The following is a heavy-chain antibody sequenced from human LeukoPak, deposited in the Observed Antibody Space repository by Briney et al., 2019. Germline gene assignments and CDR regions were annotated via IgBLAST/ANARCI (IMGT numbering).Heavy chain of an antibody. V-gene: IGHV4-59*01. CDR1: GGSISSYY. Sequence: PSETLSLTCTVSGGSISSYYWGWIRQPPGKGLEWIGYIYYSGSTNYNPSLKSRVTISVDTSKNQFSLKLSSVTAADTAVYYCARADCSSISCYRWGSWFDPWGQGILVTVSS. CDR2: IYYSGST. CDR3: ARADCSSISCYRWGSWFDP. J-gene: IGHJ5*02. D-gene: IGHD2-2*02.